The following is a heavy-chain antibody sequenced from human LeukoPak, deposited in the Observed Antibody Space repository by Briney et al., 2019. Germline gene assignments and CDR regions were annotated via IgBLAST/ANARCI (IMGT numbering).Heavy chain of an antibody. CDR1: GYSFSNYC. J-gene: IGHJ4*02. V-gene: IGHV5-51*01. CDR3: ARGNYGSGTNFDY. D-gene: IGHD3-10*01. Sequence: GESLKISCKGSGYSFSNYCVGWVRQMPGKGLEWMGIIYPGDSDTRYSPSFQGQVTISADKSISTAYLQWSSLKASDTAIYYCARGNYGSGTNFDYWGQGTLVTVSS. CDR2: IYPGDSDT.